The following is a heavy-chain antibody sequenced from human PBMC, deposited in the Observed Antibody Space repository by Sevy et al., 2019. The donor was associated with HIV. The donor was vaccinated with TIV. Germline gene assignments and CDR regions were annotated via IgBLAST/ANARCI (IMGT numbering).Heavy chain of an antibody. CDR1: GFIFSNAW. V-gene: IGHV3-15*01. J-gene: IGHJ4*02. D-gene: IGHD1-26*01. Sequence: GGSLRLSCGASGFIFSNAWMSWVRQAPGKGLGVGRIKSKADGGTPDYAAPVKGTFTISRDDSINTLYLQMNSLRTDDTAVYYCGYSEYGYYYDYWGQGTLVTVSS. CDR3: GYSEYGYYYDY. CDR2: IKSKADGGTP.